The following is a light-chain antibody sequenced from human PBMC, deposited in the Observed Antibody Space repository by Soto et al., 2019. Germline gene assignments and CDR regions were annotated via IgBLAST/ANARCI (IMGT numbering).Light chain of an antibody. V-gene: IGKV1-27*01. CDR3: QKYNSAPNT. CDR1: QGIYNY. J-gene: IGKJ2*01. CDR2: AAS. Sequence: DIQMTQSPSSLSAPVGDRVTITCRASQGIYNYLAWYQQKPGKVPKLLIYAASTLQSGVPSRFSGSGSGTAFTLTISSLQPEDVATYYCQKYNSAPNTFGQGTKLEIK.